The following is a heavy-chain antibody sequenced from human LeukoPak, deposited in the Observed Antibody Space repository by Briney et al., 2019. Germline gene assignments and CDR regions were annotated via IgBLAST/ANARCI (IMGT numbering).Heavy chain of an antibody. CDR1: GGSISSYY. CDR3: TRASPYYDFWSGPYPPDAFDI. Sequence: SETLSLTCTVSGGSISSYYWSWIRQSPGKGLGWIGYIYFTGTTNYNPSLKSRVTTSVDTSKNQFSLKLSSVTAADTAVYYCTRASPYYDFWSGPYPPDAFDIWGQGTMVTVSS. CDR2: IYFTGTT. J-gene: IGHJ3*02. D-gene: IGHD3-3*01. V-gene: IGHV4-59*01.